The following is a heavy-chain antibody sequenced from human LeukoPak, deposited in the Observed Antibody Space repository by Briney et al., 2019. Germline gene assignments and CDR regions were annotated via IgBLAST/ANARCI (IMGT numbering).Heavy chain of an antibody. V-gene: IGHV4-34*10. CDR1: GGSFSGYY. Sequence: SETLSLTCAVYGGSFYGGSFSGYYWSWIRQPPEKGLEWIGEINHSGSTNYNPSFKSRVTMSVDTSKNQFSLKLSSVTAADTAVYYCARDGVYYGSGANWFDPWGQGTLVTVSS. CDR2: INHSGST. D-gene: IGHD3-10*01. J-gene: IGHJ5*02. CDR3: ARDGVYYGSGANWFDP.